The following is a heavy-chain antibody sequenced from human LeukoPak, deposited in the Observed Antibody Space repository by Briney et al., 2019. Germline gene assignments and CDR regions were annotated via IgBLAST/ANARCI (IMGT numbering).Heavy chain of an antibody. V-gene: IGHV4-39*01. CDR2: IYYSGST. D-gene: IGHD2-15*01. CDR1: GGSISSSSYY. J-gene: IGHJ5*02. Sequence: KPSETLSLTCTVSGGSISSSSYYWGWIRQPPGKGLEWIGSIYYSGSTYYNPSLKSRVTISVDTSKNQFSLKLSSVTAADTAVYYCARLRWRVRRFDPWGQGTLVTVSS. CDR3: ARLRWRVRRFDP.